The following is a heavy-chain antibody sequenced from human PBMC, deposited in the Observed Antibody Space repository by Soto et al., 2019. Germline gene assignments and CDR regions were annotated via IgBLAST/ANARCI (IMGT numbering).Heavy chain of an antibody. CDR1: GFTFSSYW. Sequence: LRLSCAASGFTFSSYWMHWVRQAPGKGLVWVSRINSDGSSTNYADSVKGRFTISRDNAKNTLYLQMNSLRAEDTAVYYCARVAPIGSQVIDYWGQGTLVTVSS. J-gene: IGHJ4*02. V-gene: IGHV3-74*01. CDR2: INSDGSST. CDR3: ARVAPIGSQVIDY. D-gene: IGHD2-15*01.